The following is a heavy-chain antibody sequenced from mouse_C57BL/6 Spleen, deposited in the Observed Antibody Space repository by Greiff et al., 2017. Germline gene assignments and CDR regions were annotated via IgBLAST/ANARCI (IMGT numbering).Heavy chain of an antibody. CDR1: GFTFSSYA. D-gene: IGHD1-1*01. V-gene: IGHV5-9-1*02. CDR2: ISSGGDYI. Sequence: EVQRVESGEGLVKPGGSLKLSCAASGFTFSSYAMSWVRQTPEKRLEWVAYISSGGDYIYYADTVKGRFTISRDNARNTLYLQMSSLKSEDTAMYYCTRAGGSSYGGYWYFDVWGTGTTVTVSS. CDR3: TRAGGSSYGGYWYFDV. J-gene: IGHJ1*03.